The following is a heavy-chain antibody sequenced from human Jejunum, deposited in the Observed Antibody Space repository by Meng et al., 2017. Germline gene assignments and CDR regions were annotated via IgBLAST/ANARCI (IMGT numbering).Heavy chain of an antibody. J-gene: IGHJ4*02. V-gene: IGHV4-4*02. CDR1: GGFVSTTDW. CDR2: ISRSGRA. D-gene: IGHD1/OR15-1a*01. CDR3: ARDPRTNWASRFFDN. Sequence: GPVLVRPWWTFFLTCAFSGGFVSTTDWWSWVRQPPGKGLEWIGEISRSGRANYNPSLKGRVTISLDRSMNLFSLKLDSVTAADAAVYYCARDPRTNWASRFFDNWGQGTLVTVSS.